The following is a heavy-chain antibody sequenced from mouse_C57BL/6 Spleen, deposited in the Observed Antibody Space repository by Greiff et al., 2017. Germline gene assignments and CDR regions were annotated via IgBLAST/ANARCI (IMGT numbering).Heavy chain of an antibody. CDR3: ARYDSYSMDY. CDR1: GYTFTSYT. CDR2: INPSSGYT. J-gene: IGHJ4*01. Sequence: QVQLQQSGAELARPGASVKMSCKASGYTFTSYTMHWVKQRPGQGLEWIGHINPSSGYTKYNQKFKDKATLTADKSSITAHMQLSSLTSEDSAVYYCARYDSYSMDYWGQGTSVTVSS. V-gene: IGHV1-4*01.